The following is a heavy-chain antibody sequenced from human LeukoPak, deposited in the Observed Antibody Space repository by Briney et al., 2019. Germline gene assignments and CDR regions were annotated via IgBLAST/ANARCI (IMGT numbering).Heavy chain of an antibody. CDR3: ARDEGHSGSYSFFFHY. CDR2: INHSGST. CDR1: GGSFSGYY. D-gene: IGHD1-26*01. V-gene: IGHV4-34*01. J-gene: IGHJ4*02. Sequence: SETLSLTCAVYGGSFSGYYWSWIRQPPGKGLEWIGEINHSGSTNYNPSLKSRVTISVDTSTNQLSLRLSSVTAADTAVYYCARDEGHSGSYSFFFHYWGQGTLVTVSS.